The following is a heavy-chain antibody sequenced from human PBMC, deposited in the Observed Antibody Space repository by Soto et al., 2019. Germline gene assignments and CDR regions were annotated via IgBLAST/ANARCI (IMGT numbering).Heavy chain of an antibody. CDR1: GFTFSSYG. V-gene: IGHV3-33*01. J-gene: IGHJ4*02. CDR2: IWYDGSNK. Sequence: GGSLRLSCAASGFTFSSYGMHWVRQAPGKGLEWVAVIWYDGSNKYYAESVKGRFTISRDNSKNTLYLQMNSLRAEDTAVYYCARDSHVGSGWQLTANYWGQGTLVTVSS. CDR3: ARDSHVGSGWQLTANY. D-gene: IGHD6-19*01.